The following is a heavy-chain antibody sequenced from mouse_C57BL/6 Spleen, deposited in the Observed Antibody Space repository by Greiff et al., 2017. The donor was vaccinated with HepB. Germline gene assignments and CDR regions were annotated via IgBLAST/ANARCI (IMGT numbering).Heavy chain of an antibody. V-gene: IGHV1-54*01. Sequence: VQLVESGAELVRPGTSVKVSCKASGYAFTNYLIEWVKQRPGQGLEWIGVINPGSGGTNYNEKFKGKATLTADKSSSTAYMQLSSLTSEDSAVYFCARSTDYAMDYWGQGTSVTVSS. CDR1: GYAFTNYL. D-gene: IGHD1-1*01. J-gene: IGHJ4*01. CDR2: INPGSGGT. CDR3: ARSTDYAMDY.